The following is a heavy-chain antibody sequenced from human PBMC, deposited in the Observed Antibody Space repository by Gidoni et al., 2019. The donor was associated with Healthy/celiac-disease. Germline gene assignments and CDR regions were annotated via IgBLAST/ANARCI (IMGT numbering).Heavy chain of an antibody. D-gene: IGHD2-21*02. Sequence: EVQLLESGGGLVQPGGSLRLSCAASGFPFSSYAMSWVRQAPGKGLAWVSAISGSGGSTYYADAGKGRFTISRDNSKNTLYLQMNSLRAEDTAVYYCAKGMPGGDCYFDYWGQGTLVTVSS. CDR2: ISGSGGST. V-gene: IGHV3-23*01. J-gene: IGHJ4*02. CDR3: AKGMPGGDCYFDY. CDR1: GFPFSSYA.